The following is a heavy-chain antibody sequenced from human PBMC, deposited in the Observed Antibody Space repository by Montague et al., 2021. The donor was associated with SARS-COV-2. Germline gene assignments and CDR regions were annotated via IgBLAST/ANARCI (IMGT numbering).Heavy chain of an antibody. CDR1: GFSLSTSGMC. D-gene: IGHD1-26*01. V-gene: IGHV2-70*20. CDR3: ARGIGWRSRFIFDP. Sequence: PALVKPTQTLTLTCTFSGFSLSTSGMCVSWVHQPPGKALEWLALIDRDDEYYNTSLKTRPTISKDTSKNQVVLTLTNMDPVDTATYFCARGIGWRSRFIFDPWGQGTLVTVSS. CDR2: IDRDDE. J-gene: IGHJ5*02.